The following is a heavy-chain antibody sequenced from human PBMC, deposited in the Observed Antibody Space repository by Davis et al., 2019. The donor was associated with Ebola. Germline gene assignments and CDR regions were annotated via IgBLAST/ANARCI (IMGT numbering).Heavy chain of an antibody. V-gene: IGHV3-73*01. D-gene: IGHD4-23*01. J-gene: IGHJ4*02. CDR3: SVSNSVDY. CDR2: IRSKANSYAT. Sequence: GESLKISCAASGFTFSGSAMHWVRQASGKGLEWVGRIRSKANSYATAYAASVKGRITISRDDSKNTAYLQMNSLKTEDTAVYYCSVSNSVDYWGQGTLVTVSS. CDR1: GFTFSGSA.